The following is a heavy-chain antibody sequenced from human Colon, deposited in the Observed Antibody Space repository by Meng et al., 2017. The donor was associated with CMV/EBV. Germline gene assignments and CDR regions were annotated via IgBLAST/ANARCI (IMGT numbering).Heavy chain of an antibody. CDR2: IYYSGS. J-gene: IGHJ4*02. Sequence: SETLSLTCTVSGGSISSFYWSWIRQSPGKGLEWIGDIYYSGSNYNPSLKSRVTMSLDTSKNRFSLSLSSVTAADTAVYYCARVDIMTTFLFDFWGQGTLVTVSS. CDR1: GGSISSFY. D-gene: IGHD1-1*01. V-gene: IGHV4-59*01. CDR3: ARVDIMTTFLFDF.